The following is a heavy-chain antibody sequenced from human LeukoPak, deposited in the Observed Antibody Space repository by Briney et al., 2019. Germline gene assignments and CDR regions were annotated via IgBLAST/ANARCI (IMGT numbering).Heavy chain of an antibody. CDR3: AVGADAGIWPVQRFFDH. V-gene: IGHV3-48*03. Sequence: GGSLRLSCAASGFTFSSYEMNWVRQAPGKGLEWVSYISTSDSTIYYADSVKGRFTISRDNAKNSLYLQMNSLRAEDTAVYYCAVGADAGIWPVQRFFDHWGQGTLVTVSS. J-gene: IGHJ4*02. CDR1: GFTFSSYE. CDR2: ISTSDSTI. D-gene: IGHD6-13*01.